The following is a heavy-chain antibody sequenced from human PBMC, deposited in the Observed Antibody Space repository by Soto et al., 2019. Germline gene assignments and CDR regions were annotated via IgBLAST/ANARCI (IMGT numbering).Heavy chain of an antibody. V-gene: IGHV1-18*01. J-gene: IGHJ5*02. CDR3: ARHNSQWPNWFDP. Sequence: QVQQVQSGAEVKRPGASAKVSCKASGYTFTSYGFSWMRQAPGQGLEWMGWISAYDGSTNYAQKFQGRVTMTTDTSTSTAYMELKSLRSDDTAVYYCARHNSQWPNWFDPWGQGTLVTVSS. D-gene: IGHD1-1*01. CDR2: ISAYDGST. CDR1: GYTFTSYG.